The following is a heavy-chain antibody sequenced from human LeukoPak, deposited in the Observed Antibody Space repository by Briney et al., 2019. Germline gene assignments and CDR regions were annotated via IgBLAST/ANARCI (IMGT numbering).Heavy chain of an antibody. V-gene: IGHV1-18*01. J-gene: IGHJ6*02. CDR2: ISAYNGNT. CDR3: AREGYYDFWSGYYTGYYYGMDV. Sequence: ASVKVSCKASGYTFTSYGISWVRQAPGQGLEWMGWISAYNGNTNYAQKLQGRVTMTTDTFTSTAYMELRSLRSDDTAVYYCAREGYYDFWSGYYTGYYYGMDVWGQGTTVTVSS. D-gene: IGHD3-3*01. CDR1: GYTFTSYG.